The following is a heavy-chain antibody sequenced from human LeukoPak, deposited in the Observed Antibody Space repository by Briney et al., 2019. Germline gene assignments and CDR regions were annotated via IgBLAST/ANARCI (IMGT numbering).Heavy chain of an antibody. Sequence: GGSLRLSCAASGFTFDDYGMSWVRQAPGKGLEWVSGINWNGGSTGYADSVKGRFTISRDNAKNSLYLQMNSLRAEDAALYYCARDRSMTHFDYWGQGTPVTVSS. V-gene: IGHV3-20*04. CDR1: GFTFDDYG. J-gene: IGHJ4*02. CDR3: ARDRSMTHFDY. CDR2: INWNGGST.